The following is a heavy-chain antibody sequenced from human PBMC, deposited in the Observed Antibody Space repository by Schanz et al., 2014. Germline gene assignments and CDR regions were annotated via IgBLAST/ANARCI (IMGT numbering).Heavy chain of an antibody. V-gene: IGHV1-18*01. CDR1: GYTFTSYG. CDR2: ISTSIGNT. CDR3: AGATYSSSWYGGSEYFQH. D-gene: IGHD6-13*01. Sequence: QVHLVQSGAEVKKPGASVKVSCKASGYTFTSYGITWGRQAPGQGLEWIGWISTSIGNTNYAQKFQGRVTMTTDTSTSTAYMELRSLRSDDTAVYYCAGATYSSSWYGGSEYFQHWGQGTLVTVSS. J-gene: IGHJ1*01.